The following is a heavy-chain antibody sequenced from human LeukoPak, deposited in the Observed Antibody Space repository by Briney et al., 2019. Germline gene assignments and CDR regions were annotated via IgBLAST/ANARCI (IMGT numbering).Heavy chain of an antibody. CDR2: IRSDGSNK. CDR3: ARILDSAWGELGY. D-gene: IGHD1-26*01. J-gene: IGHJ4*02. CDR1: GFSFSSYG. Sequence: GGSLRLSCAGAGFSFSSYGMHWVRQAPGKGLEWMAFIRSDGSNKYYADSVKGRFTISRDNSKNTLYLQMNSLRAEDTAVYYCARILDSAWGELGYWGQGTLVPVSS. V-gene: IGHV3-30*02.